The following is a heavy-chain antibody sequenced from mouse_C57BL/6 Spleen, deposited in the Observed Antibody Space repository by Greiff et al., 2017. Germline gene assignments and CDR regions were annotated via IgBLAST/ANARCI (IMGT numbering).Heavy chain of an antibody. V-gene: IGHV1-80*01. Sequence: QVHVKQSGAELVKPGASVKISCKASGYAFSSYWMNWVKQRPGKGLEWIGQIYPGDGDTNYNGKFKGKATLTADKSSSTAYMQLSSLTSEDSAVYFCARTGREFHFDYWGQGTTLTVSS. D-gene: IGHD4-1*01. CDR1: GYAFSSYW. CDR3: ARTGREFHFDY. CDR2: IYPGDGDT. J-gene: IGHJ2*01.